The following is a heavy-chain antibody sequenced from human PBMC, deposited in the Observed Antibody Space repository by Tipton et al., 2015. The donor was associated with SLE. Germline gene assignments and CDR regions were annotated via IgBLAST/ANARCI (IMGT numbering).Heavy chain of an antibody. V-gene: IGHV4-38-2*02. J-gene: IGHJ4*02. Sequence: TLSLTCNVSGYSISSGYYWDWIRQAPGKGLEWIGSIFHTGITYYNPSLKSRVTISVDTSKNQFSLRLKSVTAADTAFYYCAREARYPNFFDYWGQGTPVTVSS. D-gene: IGHD1-14*01. CDR3: AREARYPNFFDY. CDR1: GYSISSGYY. CDR2: IFHTGIT.